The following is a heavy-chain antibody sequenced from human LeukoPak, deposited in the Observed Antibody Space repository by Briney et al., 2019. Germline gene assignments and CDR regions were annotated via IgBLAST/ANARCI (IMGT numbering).Heavy chain of an antibody. CDR1: GLTLSGYW. CDR2: IDSDGSGT. CDR3: ARPGVGFDY. V-gene: IGHV3-74*01. J-gene: IGHJ4*02. Sequence: PGGSLRLSCSASGLTLSGYWMHWVRQIPGKGLVWVPRIDSDGSGTSYADSVKGRFTISRDDVKNMLYLQMNSLRTEDTAVYYCARPGVGFDYWGQGALVTVSS.